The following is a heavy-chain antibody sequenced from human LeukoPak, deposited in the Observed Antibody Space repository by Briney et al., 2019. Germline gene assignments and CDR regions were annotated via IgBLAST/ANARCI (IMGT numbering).Heavy chain of an antibody. Sequence: SETLSLTCTVSGGSISSGDYYWSWIRQPPGKGLEWLGYIYYSGSTYYNPSLKSRVTISVDTSKNQFSLKLSSVTAADTAVYYCATDKVPAAPSGDYGMDVWGQGTTVTVSS. CDR3: ATDKVPAAPSGDYGMDV. D-gene: IGHD2-2*01. CDR1: GGSISSGDYY. CDR2: IYYSGST. V-gene: IGHV4-30-4*01. J-gene: IGHJ6*02.